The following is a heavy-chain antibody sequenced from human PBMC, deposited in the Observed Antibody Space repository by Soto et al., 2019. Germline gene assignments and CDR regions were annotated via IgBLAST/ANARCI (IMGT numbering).Heavy chain of an antibody. CDR3: ARDRVSEWSPDAFDI. J-gene: IGHJ3*02. CDR2: ISYDGRNK. Sequence: PGGSLRLSCAASGFTLSTYALHWVRQAPGKGLEWVTVISYDGRNKYYADSVKGRFTISRDNSKNTLYLQMNSLRAEDTAVYYCARDRVSEWSPDAFDIWGQGTMVTVSS. V-gene: IGHV3-30*04. D-gene: IGHD3-3*01. CDR1: GFTLSTYA.